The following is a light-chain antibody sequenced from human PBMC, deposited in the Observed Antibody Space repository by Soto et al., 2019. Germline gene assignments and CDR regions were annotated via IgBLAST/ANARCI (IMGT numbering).Light chain of an antibody. V-gene: IGKV3-20*01. Sequence: EIVLTQSPGTLSLSPGERATLSCRASQSVSSSYLAWYQQKPGQAPRLLIYGASSRATGIADRFSGSGSGTDFTLTISRLEPEDFAVYYCQQYGSSPPITFGGGTKVDI. CDR3: QQYGSSPPIT. CDR1: QSVSSSY. CDR2: GAS. J-gene: IGKJ4*01.